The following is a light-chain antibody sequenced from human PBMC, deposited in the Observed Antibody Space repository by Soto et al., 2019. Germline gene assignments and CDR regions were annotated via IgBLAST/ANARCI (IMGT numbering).Light chain of an antibody. CDR2: CAS. CDR1: QRVSSRF. Sequence: EIVLTQSPGTLSLSPGGRATLSCRASQRVSSRFLAWYQAKPGQAPRLLLYCASTRATGIPDRFSGSGSGTDFPLTISRLEPEDFAVYYCQQYDSSPWTFGQGTKVEIK. V-gene: IGKV3-20*01. CDR3: QQYDSSPWT. J-gene: IGKJ1*01.